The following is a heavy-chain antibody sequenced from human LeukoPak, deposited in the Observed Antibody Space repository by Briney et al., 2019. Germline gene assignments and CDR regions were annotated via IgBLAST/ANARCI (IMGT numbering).Heavy chain of an antibody. J-gene: IGHJ3*02. CDR2: INGDGTST. D-gene: IGHD2-15*01. CDR3: ARTGSGGDLDI. Sequence: GGSLRLSCAASGFTFSNHWLHWVRQAQGKGLVWVSRINGDGTSTIYADSVKGRFTISRDNAKSTVYLQMNSLRAEDTAVYYCARTGSGGDLDIWGQGTMVTVSS. CDR1: GFTFSNHW. V-gene: IGHV3-74*01.